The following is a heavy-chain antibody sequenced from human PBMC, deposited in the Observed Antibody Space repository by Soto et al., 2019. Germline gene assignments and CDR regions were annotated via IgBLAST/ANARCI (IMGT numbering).Heavy chain of an antibody. CDR3: ARHPERIAKIGWFDP. CDR1: GFTFSSYS. J-gene: IGHJ5*02. V-gene: IGHV3-48*01. D-gene: IGHD6-13*01. CDR2: ISSSSSTI. Sequence: EVQLVESGGGLVQPGGSLRLSCAASGFTFSSYSMNWVRQAPGKGLEWVSYISSSSSTIYYADSVKGRFTISRDNAKNAQYLQRNSLRAGGTGGYYCARHPERIAKIGWFDPGGQGTLVTVSS.